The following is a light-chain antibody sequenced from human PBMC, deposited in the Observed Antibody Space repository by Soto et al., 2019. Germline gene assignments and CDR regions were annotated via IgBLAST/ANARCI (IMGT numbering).Light chain of an antibody. Sequence: QSVLTQPASVSGSPGQSISISCTGTSSDVGGYNYVSWYQHHPGKAPTLIIYEVSNRPSGVSSRFSGSKSGNTASLTISGLQAEDEADYYCSSYTSSRAYVFGIGTKVTVL. CDR1: SSDVGGYNY. V-gene: IGLV2-14*01. CDR2: EVS. CDR3: SSYTSSRAYV. J-gene: IGLJ1*01.